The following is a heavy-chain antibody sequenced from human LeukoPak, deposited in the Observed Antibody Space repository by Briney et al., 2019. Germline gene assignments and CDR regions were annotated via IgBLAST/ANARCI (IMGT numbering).Heavy chain of an antibody. J-gene: IGHJ5*02. D-gene: IGHD3-10*01. CDR1: GFTFSSYA. V-gene: IGHV3-30-3*01. CDR2: ISYDGSNK. Sequence: GRSLRLSCAASGFTFSSYAMHWVRQAPGKGLEWVAVISYDGSNKYYADSVKGRFTISRANSKNTLYLQMNSLRAEDTAVYYCARDLNDYYGSGSSYNWFDPWGQGTLVTVSS. CDR3: ARDLNDYYGSGSSYNWFDP.